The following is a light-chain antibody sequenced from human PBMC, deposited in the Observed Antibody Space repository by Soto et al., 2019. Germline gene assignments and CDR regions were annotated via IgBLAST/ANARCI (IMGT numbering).Light chain of an antibody. CDR2: DGS. CDR3: PQYGSS. CDR1: QSVSSN. J-gene: IGKJ5*01. V-gene: IGKV3D-15*01. Sequence: ELVMSQSPATLSVSPGERATLSCRASQSVSSNLAWYQQKPGQAPRLLIYDGSNRATGIPARFSGSGSGTDFTLTISSLEPEDFAVYYCPQYGSSFGQRTRLEI.